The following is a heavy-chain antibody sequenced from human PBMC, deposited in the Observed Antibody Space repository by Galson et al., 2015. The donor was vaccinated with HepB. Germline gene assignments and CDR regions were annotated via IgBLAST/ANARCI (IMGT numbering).Heavy chain of an antibody. CDR2: INGSGGST. J-gene: IGHJ3*01. V-gene: IGHV3-23*01. D-gene: IGHD4/OR15-4a*01. CDR1: GFPFRSYG. CDR3: AKDDMESPYGGYALDV. Sequence: SLRLSCAASGFPFRSYGMTWVRQAPGKGLEWVPGINGSGGSTYYADSVKGRVTIARDNSKNTLYLQTNRLRVEDTAVYYCAKDDMESPYGGYALDVWGQGTMVTVSS.